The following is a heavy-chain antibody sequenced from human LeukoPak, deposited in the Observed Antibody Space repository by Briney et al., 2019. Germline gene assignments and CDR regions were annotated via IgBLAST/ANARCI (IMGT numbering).Heavy chain of an antibody. D-gene: IGHD3-22*01. CDR1: GFTFSSYW. Sequence: GGSLRLSCAASGFTFSSYWMNWARQAPGKGLEWVASINHNGNVNYYVDSVKGRFTISRDNSKNTLYLQMNSLRAEDTAVYYCAKTQYYYDSSGYYYDYWGQGTLVTVSS. V-gene: IGHV3-7*03. J-gene: IGHJ4*02. CDR3: AKTQYYYDSSGYYYDY. CDR2: INHNGNVN.